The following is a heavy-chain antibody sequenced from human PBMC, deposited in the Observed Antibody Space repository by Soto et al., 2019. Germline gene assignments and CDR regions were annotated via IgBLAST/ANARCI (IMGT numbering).Heavy chain of an antibody. J-gene: IGHJ5*02. D-gene: IGHD3-10*01. CDR2: ISDDGTNK. CDR1: GFTFSTYA. Sequence: GGSLRLSCAASGFTFSTYAMHWVRQAPGKGLEWVATISDDGTNKYYADSVKGRFTISRDNSKDTLCLQMNSLRAEDTAVYYCPREGHGDWFDPWGQGTLVTVSS. CDR3: PREGHGDWFDP. V-gene: IGHV3-30-3*01.